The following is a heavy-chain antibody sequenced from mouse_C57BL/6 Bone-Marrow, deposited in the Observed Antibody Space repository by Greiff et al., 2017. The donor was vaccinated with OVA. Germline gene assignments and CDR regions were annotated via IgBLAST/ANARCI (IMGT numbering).Heavy chain of an antibody. CDR2: IVPETGGT. J-gene: IGHJ4*01. CDR3: TRGYSNYYAMDY. D-gene: IGHD2-5*01. Sequence: QVQLQQSGAELVRPGASVTLSCKASGYTFTDYEMHWVKQTPVHGLECIGAIVPETGGTASNQKFKGKAILTADKSSSTAYMELRSVTSEDSAVYYCTRGYSNYYAMDYWGQGTSVTVSS. V-gene: IGHV1-15*01. CDR1: GYTFTDYE.